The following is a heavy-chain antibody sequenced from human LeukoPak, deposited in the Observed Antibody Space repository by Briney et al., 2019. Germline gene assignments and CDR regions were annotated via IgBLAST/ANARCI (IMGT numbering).Heavy chain of an antibody. V-gene: IGHV3-49*04. CDR1: GFTFSSYW. J-gene: IGHJ4*02. D-gene: IGHD3-9*01. CDR3: ARAPPLRYFDWLYY. CDR2: IRSKTYGGTT. Sequence: PGGSLRLSCAASGFTFSSYWMSWVRQAPGKGLEWVGFIRSKTYGGTTEYAASVKGRFTISRDDSKNIAYLQMNSLKTEDTALYYCARAPPLRYFDWLYYWGQGILVTVSS.